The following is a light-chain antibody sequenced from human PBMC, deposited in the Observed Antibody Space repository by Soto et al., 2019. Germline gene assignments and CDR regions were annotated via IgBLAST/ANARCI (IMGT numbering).Light chain of an antibody. V-gene: IGKV2-30*01. CDR3: IQNTQWPWT. CDR2: QVS. J-gene: IGKJ1*01. Sequence: DIVMTQSPLSLPVTLGQPASISCSSSQSLVYSDGNTYLNWFQQRPGQSPRRLIYQVSNRDSRVPDRFSGGGSGADFTLEISRVEADDVGVYFFIQNTQWPWTFGQGTKVEIK. CDR1: QSLVYSDGNTY.